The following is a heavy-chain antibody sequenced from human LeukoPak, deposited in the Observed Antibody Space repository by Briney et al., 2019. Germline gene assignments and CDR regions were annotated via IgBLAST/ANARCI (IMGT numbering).Heavy chain of an antibody. J-gene: IGHJ4*02. CDR2: ISGSGGST. Sequence: PGGSLRLSCAASGFTFSSYAMSWVRQAPGKGLEWVSAISGSGGSTYYADSVKGRFTISRDNSKNTLYLQMNSLRAEDTAVYYCAKGRGVGYSGYDFEYWGQGTLVTVSS. V-gene: IGHV3-23*01. CDR1: GFTFSSYA. D-gene: IGHD5-12*01. CDR3: AKGRGVGYSGYDFEY.